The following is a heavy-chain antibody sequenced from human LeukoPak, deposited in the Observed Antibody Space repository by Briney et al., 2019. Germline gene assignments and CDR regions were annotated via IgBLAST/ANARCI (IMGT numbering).Heavy chain of an antibody. J-gene: IGHJ4*02. CDR2: VSGSGSRT. Sequence: GGSLRLSCEASGFTFSNYAMNWVRQTPGRGLEWVSAVSGSGSRTYNADSVKGRFTISRDNSKNTLYLQMNSLRVEDTAVYYCAKDRGYRQLWGFDYWGQGILVTVSS. CDR3: AKDRGYRQLWGFDY. D-gene: IGHD5-18*01. CDR1: GFTFSNYA. V-gene: IGHV3-23*01.